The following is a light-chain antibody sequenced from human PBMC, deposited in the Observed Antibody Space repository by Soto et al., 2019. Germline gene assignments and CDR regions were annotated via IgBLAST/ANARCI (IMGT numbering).Light chain of an antibody. V-gene: IGLV2-8*01. Sequence: QSVLTQPPSAAGSPGQSVTISCTGTSTDVGGYNYVSWYQQYPGKAPKLMIYEVSKRPSGVPDRFSGSKSGNTASLTVSGLQAEDEADYYCSSYTTSSSYVLGAGTKVTVL. J-gene: IGLJ1*01. CDR2: EVS. CDR1: STDVGGYNY. CDR3: SSYTTSSSYV.